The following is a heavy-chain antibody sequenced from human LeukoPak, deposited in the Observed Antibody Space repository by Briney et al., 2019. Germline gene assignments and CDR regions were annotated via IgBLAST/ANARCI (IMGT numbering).Heavy chain of an antibody. V-gene: IGHV1-69*04. CDR3: ARDHCSSTSCYTTHYYYYGMDV. Sequence: SVKVSCKASGGTFSSYAISWVRRAPGQGLEWMGRIIPILGIANYAQKFQGRVTITADKSTSTAYMELSSLRSEDTAVYYCARDHCSSTSCYTTHYYYYGMDVWGQGTTVTVSS. CDR2: IIPILGIA. D-gene: IGHD2-2*02. J-gene: IGHJ6*02. CDR1: GGTFSSYA.